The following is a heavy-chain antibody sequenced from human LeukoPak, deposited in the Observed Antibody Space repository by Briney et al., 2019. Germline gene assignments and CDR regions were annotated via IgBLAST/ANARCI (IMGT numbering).Heavy chain of an antibody. Sequence: GGSLRLSCAASGFTVSSNYMSWVRQAPGKGQEWVSFIYSAGSTYYADSVKGRFTISRDNSKNTLYLQMNSLRAEDTAVYYCARVTRFGTSTLDYWGQGTLVTVSS. CDR2: IYSAGST. CDR3: ARVTRFGTSTLDY. J-gene: IGHJ4*02. CDR1: GFTVSSNY. V-gene: IGHV3-53*01. D-gene: IGHD3-10*01.